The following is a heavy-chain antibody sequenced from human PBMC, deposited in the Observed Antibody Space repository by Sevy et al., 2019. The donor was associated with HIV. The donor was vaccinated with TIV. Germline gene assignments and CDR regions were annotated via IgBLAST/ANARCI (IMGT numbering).Heavy chain of an antibody. CDR1: GGSMSSYF. Sequence: SETLSRTCTVSGGSMSSYFWSWIRQPPGKGLEWIGYIYYTGTTNYNPSLKSRLTMSLDTSKNRFSLRLTAVTAADTAVYYCARGSVLSPRVFDSWGQGTLVTVSS. D-gene: IGHD3-10*01. CDR2: IYYTGTT. J-gene: IGHJ4*02. V-gene: IGHV4-59*01. CDR3: ARGSVLSPRVFDS.